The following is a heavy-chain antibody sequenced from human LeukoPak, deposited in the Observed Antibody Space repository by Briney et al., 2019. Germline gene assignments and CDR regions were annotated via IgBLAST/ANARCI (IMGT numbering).Heavy chain of an antibody. CDR3: ARGADYYGSGSPSYGMDV. J-gene: IGHJ6*02. V-gene: IGHV4-34*01. CDR1: GGSISSYY. Sequence: SETLSLTCTVSGGSISSYYWSWIRQPPGKGLEWIGEINHSGSTNYNPSLKSRVTISVDTSKNQFSLKLSSVTAADTAVYYCARGADYYGSGSPSYGMDVWGQGTTVTVSS. D-gene: IGHD3-10*01. CDR2: INHSGST.